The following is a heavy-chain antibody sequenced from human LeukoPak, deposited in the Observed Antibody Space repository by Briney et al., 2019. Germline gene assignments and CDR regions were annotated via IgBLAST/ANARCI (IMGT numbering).Heavy chain of an antibody. J-gene: IGHJ6*03. CDR1: GGSISSSGYS. CDR3: ARSRGGLWFGELFVDYYYMDV. CDR2: IYYSGST. Sequence: PSETLSLTCTVSGGSISSSGYSWGWIRQPPGKGLEWIGTIYYSGSTYYNPSLKSRLTISVDTSKNQFSPKLSSVTAADTAVYYCARSRGGLWFGELFVDYYYMDVWGKGTTVTISS. V-gene: IGHV4-39*01. D-gene: IGHD3-10*01.